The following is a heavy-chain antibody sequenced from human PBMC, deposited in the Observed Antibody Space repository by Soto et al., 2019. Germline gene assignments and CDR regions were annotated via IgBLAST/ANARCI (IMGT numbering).Heavy chain of an antibody. D-gene: IGHD2-15*01. J-gene: IGHJ5*01. CDR1: GFSFSSYT. CDR3: TRAHEVAWFDS. CDR2: ITNRGTHT. Sequence: GGSLRLSCTASGFSFSSYTMDWVRQAPGKGLQWVASITNRGTHTYSADSVKGRFTISRDNDKNSLYLQMNNLRAEDTATYYCTRAHEVAWFDSWGLGTLVTVSS. V-gene: IGHV3-21*06.